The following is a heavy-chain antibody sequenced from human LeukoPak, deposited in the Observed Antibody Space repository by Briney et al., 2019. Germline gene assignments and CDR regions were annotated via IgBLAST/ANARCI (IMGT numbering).Heavy chain of an antibody. CDR1: GGSSSSSSYY. CDR3: ARGGFYCGGDCYVDY. Sequence: SETLSLTCSVSGGSSSSSSYYWGWIRQPPGKGLEWIGEINHSGSTNYNPSLKSRVTISVDTSKNQFSLRLSSVTAADTAVYYCARGGFYCGGDCYVDYWGQGTLVTVSS. CDR2: INHSGST. D-gene: IGHD2-21*02. V-gene: IGHV4-39*07. J-gene: IGHJ4*02.